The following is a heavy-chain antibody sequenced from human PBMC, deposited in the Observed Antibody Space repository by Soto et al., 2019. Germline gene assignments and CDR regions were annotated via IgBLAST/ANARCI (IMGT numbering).Heavy chain of an antibody. CDR3: AREGLYGSIQDNTFDI. V-gene: IGHV1-8*01. J-gene: IGHJ3*02. CDR2: MNPNSGNT. CDR1: GYTFNRHD. D-gene: IGHD6-19*01. Sequence: QVQLVQSGAEVKRSGASVRISCKASGYTFNRHDINWVRQATGHGPEWIGWMNPNSGNTGYAQKFQGRVTMTRDSSITTAYMDLSSLTSEDTAIYYCAREGLYGSIQDNTFDIWGQGTMVSVS.